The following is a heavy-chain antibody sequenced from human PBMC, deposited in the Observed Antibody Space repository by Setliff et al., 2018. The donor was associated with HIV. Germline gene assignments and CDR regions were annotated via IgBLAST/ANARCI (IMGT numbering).Heavy chain of an antibody. V-gene: IGHV3-30*02. Sequence: PGGSLRLSCAASGFTFSNYGMHWVRQAPGKGQEWVIFIRYDGSDNYYIDSVKGRFTISRDNSKNTLYLQMNSLRDEDTAVYYCAKDVGGGSGHYPLYMDVWSKGTTVTVSS. CDR3: AKDVGGGSGHYPLYMDV. D-gene: IGHD3-3*01. J-gene: IGHJ6*03. CDR1: GFTFSNYG. CDR2: IRYDGSDN.